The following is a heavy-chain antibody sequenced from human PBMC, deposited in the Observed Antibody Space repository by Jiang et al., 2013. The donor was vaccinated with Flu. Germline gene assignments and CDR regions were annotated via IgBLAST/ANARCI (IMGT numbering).Heavy chain of an antibody. CDR2: ISSDGYNE. V-gene: IGHV3-30-3*01. CDR3: ARESGVAVAGTHAFDI. D-gene: IGHD6-19*01. Sequence: VQLLESGGGAVQPGKSLRLSCAASRFTFSSYAMHWVRQAPGKGLEWVAVISSDGYNEYYADSVKGRFTISRDNSKNTLYLQMNSLRAEDTAVHYCARESGVAVAGTHAFDIWGQRDNGHRLF. J-gene: IGHJ3*02. CDR1: RFTFSSYA.